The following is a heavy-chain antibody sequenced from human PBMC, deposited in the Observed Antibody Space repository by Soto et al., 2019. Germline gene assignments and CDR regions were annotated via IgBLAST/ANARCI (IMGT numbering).Heavy chain of an antibody. CDR1: GVSISSYY. J-gene: IGHJ4*02. D-gene: IGHD3-9*01. CDR2: IYYSGST. V-gene: IGHV4-59*01. CDR3: ASSRYFDWLLPRPRWNFDY. Sequence: SDTLSLTCTVSGVSISSYYWIWILQPPGKRLEWIGYIYYSGSTNYNPSLKSRVTISVDTSKNQFSLKLSSVTAADTAVYYCASSRYFDWLLPRPRWNFDYWGQGTLVTVSS.